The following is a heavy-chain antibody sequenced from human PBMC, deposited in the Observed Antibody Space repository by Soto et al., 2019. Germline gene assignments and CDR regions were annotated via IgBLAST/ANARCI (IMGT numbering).Heavy chain of an antibody. CDR3: SRFYGGNSEPFYF. V-gene: IGHV3-30-3*01. Sequence: QVQLVESGGGVVQPGRSLRLSCAASGFTFGTYAMHWVRQAPDKGLEWVTVISSDGSKKYYAESVKGRFTNSKDNSKKPLYVTMDSLRGEDPAVYYCSRFYGGNSEPFYFWGQGTLVTVSS. D-gene: IGHD4-17*01. J-gene: IGHJ4*02. CDR2: ISSDGSKK. CDR1: GFTFGTYA.